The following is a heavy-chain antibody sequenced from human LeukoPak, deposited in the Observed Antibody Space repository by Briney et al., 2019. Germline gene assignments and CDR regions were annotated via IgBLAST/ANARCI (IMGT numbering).Heavy chain of an antibody. J-gene: IGHJ6*02. Sequence: GRSLRLSCAASGFTFSSYSMNWVRQAPGKGLEWVSSISSSSSYIYYADSVKGRFTISRDNAKNSLYLQMNSLRAEDTAVYYCARDRMTYYDILTGPPAVWGQGTTVTVSS. CDR1: GFTFSSYS. V-gene: IGHV3-21*01. CDR3: ARDRMTYYDILTGPPAV. D-gene: IGHD3-9*01. CDR2: ISSSSSYI.